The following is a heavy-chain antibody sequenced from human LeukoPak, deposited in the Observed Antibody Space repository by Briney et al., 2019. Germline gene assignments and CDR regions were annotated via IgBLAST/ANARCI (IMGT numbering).Heavy chain of an antibody. V-gene: IGHV3-20*04. CDR2: IKWNGGGT. J-gene: IGHJ4*02. Sequence: GGPLRLSCAASGFTFADHAMSWLRQAPGKGLVWVWGIKWNGGGTSYADSVKGRFTISRDKAKNSLYLQINSLRAEDTALYYCARDGGSGSYFYYWGQGTLVTVSS. CDR3: ARDGGSGSYFYY. CDR1: GFTFADHA. D-gene: IGHD3-10*01.